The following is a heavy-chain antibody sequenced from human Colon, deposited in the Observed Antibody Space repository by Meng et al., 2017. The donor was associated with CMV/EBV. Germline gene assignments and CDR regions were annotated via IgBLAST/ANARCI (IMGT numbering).Heavy chain of an antibody. CDR3: ARHDCSSTSCYNLARGQFDY. CDR1: GGSVRTSTYY. J-gene: IGHJ4*02. Sequence: SETLSLTCSVSGGSVRTSTYYWGWIRQPPGKGLQWIGSLSYSGSTYYNPSLKSRVTISVDTSKNQFSLKLGSVTAADTAVYFCARHDCSSTSCYNLARGQFDYWGQGTLVTVSS. CDR2: LSYSGST. D-gene: IGHD2-2*02. V-gene: IGHV4-39*01.